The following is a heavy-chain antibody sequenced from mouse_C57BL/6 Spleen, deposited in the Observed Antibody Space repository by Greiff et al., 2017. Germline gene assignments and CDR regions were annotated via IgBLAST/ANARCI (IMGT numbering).Heavy chain of an antibody. Sequence: EVQGVASGGGLVQPGGSMKLSCVASGFTFSNYWMNLVRQSPEKGLEWVAQIRLKSDHYATHYAESVKGRFTISSDDSKSSVYLQMNNLRAEYTGIYYCTVYSNIRGAMDYWGQGTSVTVSS. V-gene: IGHV6-3*01. CDR1: GFTFSNYW. D-gene: IGHD2-5*01. CDR3: TVYSNIRGAMDY. CDR2: IRLKSDHYAT. J-gene: IGHJ4*01.